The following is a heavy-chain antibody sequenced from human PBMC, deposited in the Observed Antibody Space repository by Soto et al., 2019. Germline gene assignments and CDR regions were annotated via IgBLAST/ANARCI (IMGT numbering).Heavy chain of an antibody. D-gene: IGHD2-8*01. CDR2: ISGSGGST. J-gene: IGHJ4*02. Sequence: EVQLLESGGGLVQPGGSLRLSCAASGFTFSSFALSWVRQAPGKGLEWVSSISGSGGSTDFADSVKGRFTISRDNSKNTVYLQMNSLRAEDTATYYCAKGRSEVLSGATNYWGQGTLVTVSS. CDR3: AKGRSEVLSGATNY. V-gene: IGHV3-23*01. CDR1: GFTFSSFA.